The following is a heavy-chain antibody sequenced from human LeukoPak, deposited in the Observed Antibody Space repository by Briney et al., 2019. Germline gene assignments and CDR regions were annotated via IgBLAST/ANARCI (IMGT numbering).Heavy chain of an antibody. Sequence: GGSLRLSCAASGFTFSSYSMNWVRQAPGKGLEWVSSISSSSSYIYYADSVKGRFTISRDNAKNSLYLQMNSLRAEDTAVYYCASQSYYYDSSGYGAWGQGTLVTVSS. CDR2: ISSSSSYI. J-gene: IGHJ5*02. V-gene: IGHV3-21*01. CDR1: GFTFSSYS. CDR3: ASQSYYYDSSGYGA. D-gene: IGHD3-22*01.